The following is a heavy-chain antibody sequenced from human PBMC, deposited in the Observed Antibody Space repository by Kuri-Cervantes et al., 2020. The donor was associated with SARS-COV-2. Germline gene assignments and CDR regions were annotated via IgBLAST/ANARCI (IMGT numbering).Heavy chain of an antibody. D-gene: IGHD4-23*01. Sequence: GESLKISCAASGFTFSSYWMHWVRQAPGKGLVWVSRINSDGSSTSYADSVKGRFTISRDNAKNTLYLQMNSLRAEDTAVYYCPRDPLTPGYYYYYGMDVWGQGTTVTVSS. CDR1: GFTFSSYW. V-gene: IGHV3-74*01. CDR2: INSDGSST. CDR3: PRDPLTPGYYYYYGMDV. J-gene: IGHJ6*02.